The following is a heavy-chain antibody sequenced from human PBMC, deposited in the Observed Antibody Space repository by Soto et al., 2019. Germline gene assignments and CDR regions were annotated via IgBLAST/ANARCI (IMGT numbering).Heavy chain of an antibody. CDR2: ISGSGDST. J-gene: IGHJ4*02. CDR3: AGRGSGSYYDF. D-gene: IGHD1-26*01. V-gene: IGHV3-23*01. Sequence: EVQLLESGGGLVQPGGSLRLSCAASGFTFSSYAMRWVRQAPVKGLEWVSAISGSGDSTYYADSVKGRFTISRDNSKNTLYLQMNSLRAEDTAVYYCAGRGSGSYYDFWGQGTLVTVSS. CDR1: GFTFSSYA.